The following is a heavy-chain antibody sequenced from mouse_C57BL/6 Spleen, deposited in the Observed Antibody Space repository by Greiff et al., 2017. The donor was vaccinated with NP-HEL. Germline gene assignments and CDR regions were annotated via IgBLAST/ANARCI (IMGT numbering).Heavy chain of an antibody. D-gene: IGHD2-3*01. CDR3: ARIYDGYYGGFAY. J-gene: IGHJ3*01. V-gene: IGHV1-26*01. CDR1: GYTFTDYY. Sequence: VQLQQSGPELVKPGASVKISCKASGYTFTDYYMNWVKQSHGKSLEWIGDINPNNGGTSYNQKFKGKATLTVDKSSSTAYMELRSLTSEDSAVYYCARIYDGYYGGFAYWGQGTLVTVSA. CDR2: INPNNGGT.